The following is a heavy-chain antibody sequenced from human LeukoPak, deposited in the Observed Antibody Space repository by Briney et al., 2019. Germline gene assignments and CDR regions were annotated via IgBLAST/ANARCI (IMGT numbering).Heavy chain of an antibody. Sequence: ASVKVSCKASGYTFTSYGISWVRQAPGQGLEWMGWISAYNGNTNYAQKLQGRVTMTTDTSTSTAYMELRSLRSDDTAVYYCATEAVVVPPSRAFDIWGQGTMVTVSS. CDR2: ISAYNGNT. J-gene: IGHJ3*02. V-gene: IGHV1-18*01. CDR1: GYTFTSYG. D-gene: IGHD2-15*01. CDR3: ATEAVVVPPSRAFDI.